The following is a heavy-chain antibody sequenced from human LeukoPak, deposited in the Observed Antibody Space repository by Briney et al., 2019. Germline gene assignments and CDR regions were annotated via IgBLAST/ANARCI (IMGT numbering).Heavy chain of an antibody. CDR3: ARVRVGSSSSLPALLRFDY. CDR1: GFTFSSYS. CDR2: ISSSSSYV. D-gene: IGHD6-6*01. J-gene: IGHJ4*02. Sequence: GGSLRLSCAASGFTFSSYSMNWVRQAPGKGLEWVSSISSSSSYVYYADSVKGRFTISRDNAKNSLYLQMNSLRAEDTAVNYCARVRVGSSSSLPALLRFDYWGQGTLVTVSS. V-gene: IGHV3-21*01.